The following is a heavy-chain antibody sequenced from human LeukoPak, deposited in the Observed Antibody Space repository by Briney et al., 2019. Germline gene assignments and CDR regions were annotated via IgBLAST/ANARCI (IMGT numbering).Heavy chain of an antibody. Sequence: KTGGSLRLSCAASGFTFSSYSMNWVRQPPGKGLEWVSSISSTSTYISYADSVKGRFTISRDNAKNSLYLQMNSLRAEDTAVYYCARDKGYGYEYWGQGTLVTVSS. CDR1: GFTFSSYS. CDR2: ISSTSTYI. D-gene: IGHD5-18*01. V-gene: IGHV3-21*01. J-gene: IGHJ4*02. CDR3: ARDKGYGYEY.